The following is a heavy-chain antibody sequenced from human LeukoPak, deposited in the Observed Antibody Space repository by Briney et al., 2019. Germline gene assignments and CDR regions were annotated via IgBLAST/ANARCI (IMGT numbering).Heavy chain of an antibody. J-gene: IGHJ4*02. CDR1: GYTFTGYN. CDR2: INPNSGGT. D-gene: IGHD6-13*01. V-gene: IGHV1-2*02. CDR3: ARDRRSSWYGIFDY. Sequence: ASVKVSCTASGYTFTGYNMNWVRQAPGQRLEWMGWINPNSGGTNYAQKFQGRVTMTRDTSISTAYMELSRLRSDDTAVYYCARDRRSSWYGIFDYWGQGTLVTVSS.